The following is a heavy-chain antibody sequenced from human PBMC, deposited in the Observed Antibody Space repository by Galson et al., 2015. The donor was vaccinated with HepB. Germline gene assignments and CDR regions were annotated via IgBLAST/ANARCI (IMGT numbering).Heavy chain of an antibody. V-gene: IGHV3-7*01. CDR3: ARDYDPGARPLWYFDL. D-gene: IGHD3-3*01. J-gene: IGHJ2*01. Sequence: SLRLSCAASRFTFSSYWMNWVRQAPGKGLEWVANINRDGSEKYYMDSVKGRFTISRDNAKNSLYLQMNSLRAEDTAVYYCARDYDPGARPLWYFDLWGRGTLVTVSP. CDR1: RFTFSSYW. CDR2: INRDGSEK.